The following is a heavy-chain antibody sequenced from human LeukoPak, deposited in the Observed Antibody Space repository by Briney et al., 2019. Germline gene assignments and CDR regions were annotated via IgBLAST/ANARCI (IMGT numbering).Heavy chain of an antibody. D-gene: IGHD2-15*01. V-gene: IGHV3-21*01. J-gene: IGHJ4*02. CDR3: ARERPSIVVVVAATLDY. Sequence: PGGSLGLSCAASGFTFSSYSMNWVRQAPGKGLEWVSSISSSSSYIYYADSVKGRFTISRDNAKNSLYLQMNSLSSEDTAVYYCARERPSIVVVVAATLDYWGQGTLVTVSS. CDR1: GFTFSSYS. CDR2: ISSSSSYI.